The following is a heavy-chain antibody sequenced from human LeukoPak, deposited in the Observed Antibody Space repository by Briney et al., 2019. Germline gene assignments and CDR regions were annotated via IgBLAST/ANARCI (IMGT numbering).Heavy chain of an antibody. J-gene: IGHJ4*02. CDR2: IWYDGSNK. D-gene: IGHD4-11*01. V-gene: IGHV3-33*01. CDR1: GFTFSSYG. Sequence: GGSLRLSCAVSGFTFSSYGMHWARQAPGKGLEWVAVIWYDGSNKYYADSVKGRFTISRDSSKNTLDLQMNSLRAEDTAVYYCVRVGYTNYGIDYWGQGTLVTVSS. CDR3: VRVGYTNYGIDY.